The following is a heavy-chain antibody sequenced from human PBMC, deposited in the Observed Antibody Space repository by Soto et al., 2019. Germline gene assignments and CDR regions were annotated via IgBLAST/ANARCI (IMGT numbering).Heavy chain of an antibody. Sequence: GGSLILSCAASGFTVSSNYMSWVRQAPGKGLEWVSVIYSGGSTYYADSVKGRFTISRDNSKNTLYLQMNSLRAEDTAVYYCARDFSSSSSTWSYYYYMDVWGKGTTVTVSS. CDR2: IYSGGST. J-gene: IGHJ6*03. CDR1: GFTVSSNY. V-gene: IGHV3-66*01. D-gene: IGHD6-13*01. CDR3: ARDFSSSSSTWSYYYYMDV.